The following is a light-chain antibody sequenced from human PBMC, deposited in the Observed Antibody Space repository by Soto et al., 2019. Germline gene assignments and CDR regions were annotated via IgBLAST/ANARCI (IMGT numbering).Light chain of an antibody. CDR1: TSNIGAGYD. CDR3: QSYDNSLNGPVL. CDR2: RNN. J-gene: IGLJ2*01. V-gene: IGLV1-40*01. Sequence: QSALTQPPSVSGAPGQTVTISCTGSTSNIGAGYDVHWYQQLPGTAPKLLIYRNNNRPSGVPDRFSGSKSGTSASLAITGLQAADEADYYCQSYDNSLNGPVLFGGGTKLTVL.